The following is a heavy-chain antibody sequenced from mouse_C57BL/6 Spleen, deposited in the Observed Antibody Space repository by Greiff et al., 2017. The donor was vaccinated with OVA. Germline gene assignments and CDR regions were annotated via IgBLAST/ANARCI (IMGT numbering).Heavy chain of an antibody. Sequence: EVKLVESGGGLVQSGRSLRLSCATSGFTFSDFYMEWVRQAPGKGLEWIAASRNKANDYTTEYSASVKGRFIVSRDTSQSILYLQMNALGAEDTAIYYCARDAEWDWYFDVWGTGTTVTVSS. J-gene: IGHJ1*03. V-gene: IGHV7-1*01. CDR2: SRNKANDYTT. D-gene: IGHD1-3*01. CDR1: GFTFSDFY. CDR3: ARDAEWDWYFDV.